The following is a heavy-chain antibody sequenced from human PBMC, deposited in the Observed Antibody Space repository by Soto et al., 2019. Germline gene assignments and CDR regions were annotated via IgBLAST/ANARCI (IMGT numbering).Heavy chain of an antibody. CDR1: GGSISSGDYY. CDR2: IYSSGST. Sequence: SETLSLTCTVSGGSISSGDYYWSWIRQPPGKGLEWIGYIYSSGSTYYNPSLKSRVTISVDTSKNQFSLKLSSVTAADTAAYYCARDRTTVTYYYGMDVWGQGTTVTV. J-gene: IGHJ6*02. V-gene: IGHV4-30-4*01. CDR3: ARDRTTVTYYYGMDV. D-gene: IGHD4-4*01.